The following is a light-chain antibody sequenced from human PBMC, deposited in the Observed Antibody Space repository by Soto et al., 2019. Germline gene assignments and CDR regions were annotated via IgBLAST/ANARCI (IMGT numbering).Light chain of an antibody. J-gene: IGLJ2*01. CDR2: EVS. Sequence: QSALTQPLSASGSPGQSVTISCTGTSGDVGGYNYVSWYQHHPGKAPKLMIFEVSKRPSGVPDRFSGSKSGNTASLTVSGLQAEDEADYYCSSYAGSNKLGLFGGGTKLTVL. V-gene: IGLV2-8*01. CDR1: SGDVGGYNY. CDR3: SSYAGSNKLGL.